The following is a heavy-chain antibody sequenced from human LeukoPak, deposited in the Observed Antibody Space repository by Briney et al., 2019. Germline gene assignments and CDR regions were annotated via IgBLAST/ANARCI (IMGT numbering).Heavy chain of an antibody. CDR1: GFTFSSYW. V-gene: IGHV3-74*01. CDR2: INTDGSST. J-gene: IGHJ5*02. D-gene: IGHD3-10*01. Sequence: GGSLRLSCAASGFTFSSYWMHWVRQAPGKGPVWVSRINTDGSSTSYADSVKGRLTISRDNAKNTLYLQMNSLRAEDTAVYYCARVKVRGVMWFDPWGQGTLVTVSS. CDR3: ARVKVRGVMWFDP.